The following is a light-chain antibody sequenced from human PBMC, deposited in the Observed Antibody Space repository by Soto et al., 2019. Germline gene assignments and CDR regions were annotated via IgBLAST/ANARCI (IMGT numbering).Light chain of an antibody. CDR1: SSDVGSYNL. CDR2: EGS. Sequence: QSALTQPASVSGSPGQSITISCTGTSSDVGSYNLVSWYQQHPGKAPKLMIYEGSKRPSGVSYRFSGSKSGNTASLTISGLQAEDEADYYCCSYAGRSPYVFGTGTKLTVL. J-gene: IGLJ1*01. V-gene: IGLV2-23*01. CDR3: CSYAGRSPYV.